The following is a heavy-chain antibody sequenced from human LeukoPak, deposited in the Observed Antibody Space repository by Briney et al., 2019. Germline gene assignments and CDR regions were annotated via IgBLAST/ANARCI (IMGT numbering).Heavy chain of an antibody. CDR1: GFTFSGCT. V-gene: IGHV3-21*06. Sequence: GGSLRLSCAASGFTFSGCTMNWVRQAPGKGLEWVSSITSSSTYIYYADSVNGRFTISRDNAKSSLYLQMDSLRAEDTAVYYCATSGGVWLRLLHYWGQGTLVTVSS. J-gene: IGHJ4*02. D-gene: IGHD5-12*01. CDR3: ATSGGVWLRLLHY. CDR2: ITSSSTYI.